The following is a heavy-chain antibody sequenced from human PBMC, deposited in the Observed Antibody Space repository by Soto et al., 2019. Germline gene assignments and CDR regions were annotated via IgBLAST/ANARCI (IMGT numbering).Heavy chain of an antibody. V-gene: IGHV5-51*01. J-gene: IGHJ5*02. CDR3: ARRLGYCSSTSCYTGWFDP. D-gene: IGHD2-2*02. Sequence: ESLKISCKGSGYSFTSYWIGWVRQMPGKGLEWMGIIYPGDSDTRYSPSFQGQVTISADKSISTAYLQWSSLKASDTDMYYCARRLGYCSSTSCYTGWFDPWGQGTLVTVSS. CDR1: GYSFTSYW. CDR2: IYPGDSDT.